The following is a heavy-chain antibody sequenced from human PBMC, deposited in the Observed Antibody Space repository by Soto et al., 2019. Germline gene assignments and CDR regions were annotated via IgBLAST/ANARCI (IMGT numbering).Heavy chain of an antibody. CDR3: ATLPDITMVRGADY. D-gene: IGHD3-10*01. J-gene: IGHJ4*02. V-gene: IGHV3-33*01. Sequence: GGSLRLSCAASGFTFSSYGMHWVRQAPGKGLEWVAVIWYDGSNKYYADSVKGRFTISRDNSKNTLYLQMNSLRAEDTAVYYCATLPDITMVRGADYWGQGTLVTVSS. CDR2: IWYDGSNK. CDR1: GFTFSSYG.